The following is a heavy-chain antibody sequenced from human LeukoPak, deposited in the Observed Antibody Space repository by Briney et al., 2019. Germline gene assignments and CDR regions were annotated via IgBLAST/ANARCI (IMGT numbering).Heavy chain of an antibody. CDR2: IYHSGST. J-gene: IGHJ4*02. CDR3: ARGDCTDGVCFLLDY. D-gene: IGHD2-8*01. Sequence: PSETLSLTCAVSGGSISSADYSWSWIRQPPGKGLEWIGYIYHSGSTYYNPSLKSRVTISVDRSKNQFSLKLSSVTAADTAVYYCARGDCTDGVCFLLDYWGQGTLVTVSS. CDR1: GGSISSADYS. V-gene: IGHV4-30-2*01.